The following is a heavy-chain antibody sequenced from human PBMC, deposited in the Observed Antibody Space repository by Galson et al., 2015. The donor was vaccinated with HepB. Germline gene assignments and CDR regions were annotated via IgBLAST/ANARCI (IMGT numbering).Heavy chain of an antibody. J-gene: IGHJ3*02. CDR2: IYYSGST. CDR1: GGSISSYY. D-gene: IGHD2-2*02. Sequence: SETLSLTCTVSGGSISSYYWSWIRQPPGKGLEWIGYIYYSGSTNYNPSLKSRVTISVDTSKNQFSLKLSSVTAADTAVYYCARGLVPAAIVCDAFDIWGQGTMVTVSS. CDR3: ARGLVPAAIVCDAFDI. V-gene: IGHV4-59*01.